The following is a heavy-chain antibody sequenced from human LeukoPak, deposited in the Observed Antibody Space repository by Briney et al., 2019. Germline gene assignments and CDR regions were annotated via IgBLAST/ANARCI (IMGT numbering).Heavy chain of an antibody. CDR1: GFTFGNYW. CDR3: AKMCSGGSCYYFDY. D-gene: IGHD2-15*01. J-gene: IGHJ4*02. V-gene: IGHV3-23*01. Sequence: GGSLRLSCAASGFTFGNYWMSWVRQAPGKGLEWVSAISGSGGSTYYADSVKGRFTISRDNSKNTLYLQMNSLRAEDTTVYYCAKMCSGGSCYYFDYWGQGTLVTVSS. CDR2: ISGSGGST.